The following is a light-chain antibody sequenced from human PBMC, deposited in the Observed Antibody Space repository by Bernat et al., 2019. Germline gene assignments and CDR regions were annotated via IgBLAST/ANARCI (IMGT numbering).Light chain of an antibody. CDR3: SSYTSNITPYV. J-gene: IGLJ1*01. CDR1: GSDIGAYNY. Sequence: QSALTQPASVSGSPGQSITISCTGTGSDIGAYNYVSWYQQHPGKAPRLMIYGVSDRPSGVSVRFSGSKSGYTASLTISGLQAEDEADYYCSSYTSNITPYVFGTGTKVTVL. CDR2: GVS. V-gene: IGLV2-14*03.